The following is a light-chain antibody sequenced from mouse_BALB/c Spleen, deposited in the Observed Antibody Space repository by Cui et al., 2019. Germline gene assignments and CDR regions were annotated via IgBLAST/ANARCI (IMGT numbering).Light chain of an antibody. CDR3: QQWSSYPLT. CDR2: DTP. Sequence: QIVLTQSPAIMSASPGEKVTMTCSASSSVSYMYWYQQKPGSSPRLLIYDTPNLASGVPVRFSGSGSGTSYSLTISRMEAEDAATYYCQQWSSYPLTFGAGTKLELK. V-gene: IGKV4-55*01. J-gene: IGKJ5*01. CDR1: SSVSY.